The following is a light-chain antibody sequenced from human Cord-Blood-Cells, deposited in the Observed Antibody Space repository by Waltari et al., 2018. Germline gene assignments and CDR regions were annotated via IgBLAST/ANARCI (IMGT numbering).Light chain of an antibody. Sequence: QSALTQPRSVSGSPGQPVTISCTGTSSDVGGYNYVSWYQKHPGKAPKLMIYDVSKRPSGVPDRFSGSKSGNTASLTISGLQAEDEADYYCCSYAGSYTYVFGTGTKVTVL. CDR1: SSDVGGYNY. V-gene: IGLV2-11*01. CDR2: DVS. CDR3: CSYAGSYTYV. J-gene: IGLJ1*01.